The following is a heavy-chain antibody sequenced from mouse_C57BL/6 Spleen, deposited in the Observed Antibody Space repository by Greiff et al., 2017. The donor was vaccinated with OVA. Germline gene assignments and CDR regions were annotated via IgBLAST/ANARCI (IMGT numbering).Heavy chain of an antibody. J-gene: IGHJ3*01. V-gene: IGHV5-9-1*02. D-gene: IGHD2-4*01. CDR2: ISSGGDYI. CDR3: TRDYYDYDGAWFAY. CDR1: GFTFSSYA. Sequence: EVKLMESGEGLVKPGGSLKLSCAASGFTFSSYAMSWVRQTPEQRLEWVAYISSGGDYIYYADTVKGRFTISRDNARNTLYLQMSSLKSEDTAMYYCTRDYYDYDGAWFAYWGQGTLVTVSA.